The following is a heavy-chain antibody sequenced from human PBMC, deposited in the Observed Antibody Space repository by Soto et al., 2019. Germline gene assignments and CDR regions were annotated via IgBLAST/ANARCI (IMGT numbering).Heavy chain of an antibody. CDR1: GYTFRNYI. V-gene: IGHV1-18*01. CDR3: ARYCAGNACYSRHYYAMDV. J-gene: IGHJ6*02. Sequence: QVQLVQSAGEVKKPGASAIVSCQASGYTFRNYIIAWLRQAPGQGLEWMGWISPYNGNTNYARQFRGRVTLTTDASTSEAYFELRNLGSDDAATYYCARYCAGNACYSRHYYAMDVWGQGTTVSVSS. CDR2: ISPYNGNT. D-gene: IGHD2-21*02.